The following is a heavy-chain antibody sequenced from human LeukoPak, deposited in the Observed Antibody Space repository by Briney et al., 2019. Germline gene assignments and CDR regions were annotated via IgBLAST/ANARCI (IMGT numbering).Heavy chain of an antibody. J-gene: IGHJ4*02. CDR2: IYTSGST. Sequence: SETLSLTCTVSGGSISSGSYYWSWIRQPAGKGLEWIGRIYTSGSTNYNPSLKSRVTISVDTSKNQFSLKLSSVTAADTAVYYCARDIGAPADYWGQGTLVTVSS. V-gene: IGHV4-61*02. D-gene: IGHD1-26*01. CDR3: ARDIGAPADY. CDR1: GGSISSGSYY.